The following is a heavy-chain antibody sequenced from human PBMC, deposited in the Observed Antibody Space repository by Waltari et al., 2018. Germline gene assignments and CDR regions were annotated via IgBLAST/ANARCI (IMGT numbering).Heavy chain of an antibody. D-gene: IGHD4-17*01. Sequence: QVQLVQSGAEVKKPGSSVKVSCKASGGTFSSYAISWVRQAPGQGLEWMGGSIPIFGTTNYAQKYQGRITITADESTRTAYMELSSLRSEDTAVYYCATGIGGDYRRAFDIWGQGTMVTVSS. CDR1: GGTFSSYA. CDR3: ATGIGGDYRRAFDI. V-gene: IGHV1-69*13. CDR2: SIPIFGTT. J-gene: IGHJ3*02.